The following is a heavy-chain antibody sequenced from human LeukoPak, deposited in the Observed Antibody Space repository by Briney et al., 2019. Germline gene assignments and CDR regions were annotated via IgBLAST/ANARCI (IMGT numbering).Heavy chain of an antibody. V-gene: IGHV4-38-2*01. D-gene: IGHD2-21*01. CDR3: ARQGDSLADAFDI. Sequence: PSETLSLTCAVSGYSISSGYYWGWIRQPPGKGLEWIGSIYHSGSTYYNPSLKSRVTISVDTSKNQLSLKLSSVTAADTAVYYCARQGDSLADAFDIWGQGTMVTVSS. J-gene: IGHJ3*02. CDR2: IYHSGST. CDR1: GYSISSGYY.